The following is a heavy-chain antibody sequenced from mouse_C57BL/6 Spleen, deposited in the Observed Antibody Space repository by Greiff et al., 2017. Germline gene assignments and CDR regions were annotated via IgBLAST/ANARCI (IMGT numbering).Heavy chain of an antibody. CDR2: IDPSDSYT. CDR3: ARGPDY. V-gene: IGHV1-69*01. CDR1: GYTFTSYW. Sequence: QVQLQQPGAELVMPGASVKLSCKASGYTFTSYWMHWVKQRPGQGLEWIGEIDPSDSYTNYNQKFKGKSTLTVDKYSSTAYMQLSSLTSEDSAVYYCARGPDYWGQGTTLTVPS. J-gene: IGHJ2*01.